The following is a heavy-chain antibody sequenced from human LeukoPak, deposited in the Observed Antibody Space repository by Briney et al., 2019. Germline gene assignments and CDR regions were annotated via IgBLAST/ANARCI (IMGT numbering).Heavy chain of an antibody. CDR2: MYLSGTT. CDR1: GDSINSLDL. J-gene: IGHJ4*02. CDR3: AGLVGRYSSGLYYYYFDY. V-gene: IGHV4-4*02. Sequence: PSETLSLTCTVSGDSINSLDLWSWVRQPPGKGLEWIGEMYLSGTTHSNPSVKSRVTISIDKSKNQFLSNLSSVTAADTAVYYCAGLVGRYSSGLYYYYFDYWGQGTLVTVSS. D-gene: IGHD3-22*01.